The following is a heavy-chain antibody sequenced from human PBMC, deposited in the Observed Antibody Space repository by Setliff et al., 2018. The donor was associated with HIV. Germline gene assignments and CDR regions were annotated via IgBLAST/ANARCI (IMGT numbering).Heavy chain of an antibody. D-gene: IGHD4-17*01. CDR3: TTIQKLTTPVDY. V-gene: IGHV3-15*01. CDR1: GFTFSNAW. J-gene: IGHJ4*02. Sequence: GGSLRLSCAASGFTFSNAWMSWVRQAPGKGLEWVGRIKSKTDGGTTDYAAPAKGRFTISRDDSKNTLYLQMNSLKTEDTAVYYCTTIQKLTTPVDYWGQGTLVTVSS. CDR2: IKSKTDGGTT.